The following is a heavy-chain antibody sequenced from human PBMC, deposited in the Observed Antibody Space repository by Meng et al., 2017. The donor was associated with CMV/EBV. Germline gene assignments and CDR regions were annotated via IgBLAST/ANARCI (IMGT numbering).Heavy chain of an antibody. CDR3: ARESMVRGKD. V-gene: IGHV4-34*01. CDR2: INHSGST. CDR1: GGSFSGYY. D-gene: IGHD3-10*01. J-gene: IGHJ4*02. Sequence: QVHLHQWGAGLLKPSETLSLTCAVYGGSFSGYYWSWIRQPPGKGLEWIGEINHSGSTNYNPSLKSRVTISVDTSKNQFSLKLSSVTAADTAVYYCARESMVRGKDWGQGTLVTVSS.